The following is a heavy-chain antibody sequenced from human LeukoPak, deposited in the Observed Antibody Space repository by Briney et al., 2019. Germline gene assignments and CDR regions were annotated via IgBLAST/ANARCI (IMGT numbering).Heavy chain of an antibody. Sequence: GGSLRLSCAASGFAFSSYAMSWVRQAPGKGLEWVSAISGSGGSTYYADSVKGRFTISRDNSKNTLYLQMDSLRAEDTAVYYCARASSGYDALDIWGQGTMVTVSS. D-gene: IGHD3-22*01. CDR2: ISGSGGST. J-gene: IGHJ3*02. CDR3: ARASSGYDALDI. CDR1: GFAFSSYA. V-gene: IGHV3-23*01.